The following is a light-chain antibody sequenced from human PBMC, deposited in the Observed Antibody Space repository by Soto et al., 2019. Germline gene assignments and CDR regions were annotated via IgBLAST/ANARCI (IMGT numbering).Light chain of an antibody. CDR3: SSYACGNTYV. CDR2: EVS. V-gene: IGLV2-14*01. Sequence: QSVLTQPASESGSPGQSITISCTGTSSDVGTYNLVSWYQHHPGKAPKLMIYEVSNRPSGVSNRFSGSKSGNTASLTISGLQAEDEADYYCSSYACGNTYVFGTGTKVTVL. J-gene: IGLJ1*01. CDR1: SSDVGTYNL.